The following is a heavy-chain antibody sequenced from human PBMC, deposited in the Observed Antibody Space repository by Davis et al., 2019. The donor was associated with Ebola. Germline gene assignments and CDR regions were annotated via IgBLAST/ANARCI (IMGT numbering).Heavy chain of an antibody. D-gene: IGHD4-17*01. CDR3: ARGRTTRAPYGGVNDDAFDI. Sequence: AASVKVSCKASGYTFTSYGISWVRQAPGQGLEWMGWISTYNGNTNYAQKVQGRITMTTDTSTSTAYMELRSLRSDDTARYYCARGRTTRAPYGGVNDDAFDIWGQGTMVTVSS. J-gene: IGHJ3*02. V-gene: IGHV1-18*01. CDR2: ISTYNGNT. CDR1: GYTFTSYG.